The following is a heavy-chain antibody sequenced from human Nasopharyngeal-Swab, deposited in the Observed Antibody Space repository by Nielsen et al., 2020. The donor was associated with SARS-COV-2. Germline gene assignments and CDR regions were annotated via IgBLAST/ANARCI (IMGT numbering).Heavy chain of an antibody. CDR3: ALAVYDYIDY. V-gene: IGHV3-30*03. CDR2: ISYDGSNK. D-gene: IGHD5/OR15-5a*01. J-gene: IGHJ4*02. Sequence: GESLKISCAASEFTFGSYGMHWVRQAPGKGLEWVAVISYDGSNKYYADSVKGRFTISRDNSKNTLYLQMNSLRAEDTAVYYCALAVYDYIDYWGQGTLVTVSS. CDR1: EFTFGSYG.